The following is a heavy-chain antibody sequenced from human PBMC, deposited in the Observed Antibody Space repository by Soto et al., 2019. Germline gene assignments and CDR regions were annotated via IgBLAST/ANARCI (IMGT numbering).Heavy chain of an antibody. V-gene: IGHV4-31*03. CDR2: IYYSGST. Sequence: SETLSLTCTVSGGSISIGGYYWSGIRQHPGKGLEWIGYIYYSGSTYYNPSLKSRVTISVDKSKNQFSLKLSSVTAADTAGYYCARDFLRSQLSYYYGMDVWGQGTTVTVSS. D-gene: IGHD1-1*01. CDR1: GGSISIGGYY. CDR3: ARDFLRSQLSYYYGMDV. J-gene: IGHJ6*02.